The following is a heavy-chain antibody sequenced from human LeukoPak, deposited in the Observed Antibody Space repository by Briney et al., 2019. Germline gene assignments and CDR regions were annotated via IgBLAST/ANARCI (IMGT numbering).Heavy chain of an antibody. CDR1: GFTFSTNA. Sequence: GGSLRLSCAASGFTFSTNAMSWVRQAPGKGLEWVSAVSGNGADTYYAGSVKGRFTISRDNSKNTLYLQMNSLRAEDTAVYFCAKELIIQPTGTVAFDIWGQGTMVTVSS. J-gene: IGHJ3*02. CDR2: VSGNGADT. V-gene: IGHV3-23*01. D-gene: IGHD1-1*01. CDR3: AKELIIQPTGTVAFDI.